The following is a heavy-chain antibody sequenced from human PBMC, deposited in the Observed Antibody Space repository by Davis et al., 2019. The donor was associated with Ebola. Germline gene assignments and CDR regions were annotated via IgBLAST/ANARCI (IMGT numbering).Heavy chain of an antibody. D-gene: IGHD1-26*01. J-gene: IGHJ4*02. Sequence: GESLKISCTASGFTFGDYAMSWFRQAPGKGLEWVGFIRSKAYGGTTEYAASVKGRFTISRDDSKSIAYLQMNSLRAEDTAVYYCARVASGSYYRFDYWGQGTLVTVSS. CDR3: ARVASGSYYRFDY. V-gene: IGHV3-49*03. CDR2: IRSKAYGGTT. CDR1: GFTFGDYA.